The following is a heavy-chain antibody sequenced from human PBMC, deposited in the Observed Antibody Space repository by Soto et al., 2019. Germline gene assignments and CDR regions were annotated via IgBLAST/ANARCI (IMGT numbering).Heavy chain of an antibody. J-gene: IGHJ1*01. Sequence: SETLSLTCAVYAGTFSGYYWTWIRQSPGKGLEWIGEINHSGSSSYNPSLKSRVTISVDMSKKQLSLKLSSVTATDTAVYYCGSTTDKRIFGAAPTTAYWGKGTLVPVSP. CDR2: INHSGSS. CDR3: GSTTDKRIFGAAPTTAY. V-gene: IGHV4-34*01. CDR1: AGTFSGYY. D-gene: IGHD3-3*01.